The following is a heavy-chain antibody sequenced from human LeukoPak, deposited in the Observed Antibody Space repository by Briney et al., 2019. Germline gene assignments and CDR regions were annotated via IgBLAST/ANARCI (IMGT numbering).Heavy chain of an antibody. CDR3: ARGGYCSGGSCYTSWFDP. Sequence: ASVKVSCKASGYTFTDYYMHWVRQAPGQGLEWMGWINPNSGGTNYAQKFQGRVTITADESTNTAYMELSSLRSEDTAVYYCARGGYCSGGSCYTSWFDPWGQGTLVTVSS. CDR2: INPNSGGT. CDR1: GYTFTDYY. V-gene: IGHV1-2*02. J-gene: IGHJ5*02. D-gene: IGHD2-15*01.